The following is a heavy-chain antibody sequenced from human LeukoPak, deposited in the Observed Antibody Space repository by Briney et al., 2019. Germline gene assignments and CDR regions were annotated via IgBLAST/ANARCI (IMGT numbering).Heavy chain of an antibody. V-gene: IGHV3-53*01. D-gene: IGHD2-2*01. J-gene: IGHJ6*03. CDR1: GFTVSSNY. CDR2: IYSGGST. Sequence: GGSLRLSCAASGFTVSSNYMSWVRQAPGKGLEWVSVIYSGGSTYYADSVKGRFTISRDNSKNTLYLQMNSLTAEDTAVYYCARGALYQYYMDVWGKGTTVTVSS. CDR3: ARGALYQYYMDV.